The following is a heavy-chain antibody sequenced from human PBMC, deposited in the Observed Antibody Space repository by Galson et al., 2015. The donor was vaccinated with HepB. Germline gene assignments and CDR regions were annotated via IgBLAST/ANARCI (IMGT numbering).Heavy chain of an antibody. CDR3: TTDLSVAGTLYYFDY. CDR2: IKSNTDGGTT. J-gene: IGHJ4*02. CDR1: GFTFSNAW. D-gene: IGHD6-19*01. V-gene: IGHV3-15*01. Sequence: SLRLSCAASGFTFSNAWMSWVRQAPGKGLEWVGRIKSNTDGGTTDYAAPVKGRFTISRDDSKNTLYLQMNSLKTEDTAVYYCTTDLSVAGTLYYFDYWGQGTLVTVSS.